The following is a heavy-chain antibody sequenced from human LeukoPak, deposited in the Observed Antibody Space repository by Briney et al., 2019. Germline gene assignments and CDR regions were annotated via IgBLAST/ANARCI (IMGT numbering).Heavy chain of an antibody. CDR1: GFTFSSYA. V-gene: IGHV3-23*01. CDR2: ISGNSITT. D-gene: IGHD6-19*01. Sequence: GWPLRLSCAASGFTFSSYAMSWVRQAPGKGLEWVATISGNSITTYYADSLKGRFTISRDASKNTLYLQMNSLRVEDTAVYFCAKDRTQGSGWYLIFDYWSQGTLVTVSS. CDR3: AKDRTQGSGWYLIFDY. J-gene: IGHJ4*02.